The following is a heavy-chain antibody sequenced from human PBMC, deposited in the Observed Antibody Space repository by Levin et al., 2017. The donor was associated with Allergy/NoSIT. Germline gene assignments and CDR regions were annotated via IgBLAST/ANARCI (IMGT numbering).Heavy chain of an antibody. CDR1: GFTFSSYG. J-gene: IGHJ3*01. CDR3: AKGNRS. Sequence: GGSLRLSCAASGFTFSSYGMHWVRQAPGKGLEWVAVISYDGSNKYYADSVKGRFTISRDNSKNTLYLQMNSLRAEDTAVYYCAKGNRSWGQGTMVTVSS. V-gene: IGHV3-30*18. CDR2: ISYDGSNK.